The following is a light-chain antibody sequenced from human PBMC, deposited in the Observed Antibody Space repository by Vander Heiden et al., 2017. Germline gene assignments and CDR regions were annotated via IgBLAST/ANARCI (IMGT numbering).Light chain of an antibody. V-gene: IGKV1-39*01. CDR2: SSS. CDR1: ESISFY. CDR3: QQSYDTLWT. Sequence: DIQMTQSPSSLSASVGDRVTITCRASESISFYVNWYQQKPGQAPKLVIYSSSTLQSGVPSRFSGSGSGTDFTLTISNLQPEDFATYHCQQSYDTLWTFGQGTKVEVK. J-gene: IGKJ1*01.